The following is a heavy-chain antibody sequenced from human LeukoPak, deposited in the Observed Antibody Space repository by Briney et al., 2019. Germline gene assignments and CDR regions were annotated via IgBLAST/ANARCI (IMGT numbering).Heavy chain of an antibody. CDR2: IYPGDSDT. CDR1: GYSFTSYW. CDR3: ARTRYYYDSSGYSH. V-gene: IGHV5-51*01. Sequence: KVSCKGSGYSFTSYWIGWVRQMPGKGLGWMGVIYPGDSDTRYSPSFQGQVTISADKSISTAYLQWSSLKASDTAMYYCARTRYYYDSSGYSHWGQGTLVTVSS. D-gene: IGHD3-22*01. J-gene: IGHJ4*02.